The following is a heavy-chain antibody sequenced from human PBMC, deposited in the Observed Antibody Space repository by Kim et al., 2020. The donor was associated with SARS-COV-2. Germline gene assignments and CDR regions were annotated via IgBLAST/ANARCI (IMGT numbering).Heavy chain of an antibody. Sequence: SETLSLTCAVSGVSIRQNWWSWVRQSPGKGLEWIGDIYHSGTTNYNPSLKSRVTMSVDTSKNQFSLKLISMTLADTARYYCARGGSSGLQAVDWFDPWGQGTLVAVSS. V-gene: IGHV4-4*02. D-gene: IGHD6-25*01. CDR3: ARGGSSGLQAVDWFDP. J-gene: IGHJ5*02. CDR1: GVSIRQNW. CDR2: IYHSGTT.